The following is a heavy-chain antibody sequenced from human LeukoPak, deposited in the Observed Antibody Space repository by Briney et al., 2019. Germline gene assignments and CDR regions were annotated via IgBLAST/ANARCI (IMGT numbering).Heavy chain of an antibody. V-gene: IGHV1-2*02. J-gene: IGHJ3*02. CDR3: ARDRGGDAFDI. CDR1: GYTFTAYY. CDR2: INPNSGGT. Sequence: VSVKVSCKASGYTFTAYYMHWVQQAPGQGLEWMGWINPNSGGTKYAQNFQGRVTMTRDTSISTAYMELSSLRSDDTAVYYCARDRGGDAFDIWGQGTMVTVFS. D-gene: IGHD3-10*01.